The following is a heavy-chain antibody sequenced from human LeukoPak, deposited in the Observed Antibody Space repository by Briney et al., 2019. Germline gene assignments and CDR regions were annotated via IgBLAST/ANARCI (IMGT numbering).Heavy chain of an antibody. CDR2: ISSSSSYI. D-gene: IGHD2-15*01. CDR1: GFTFSSYS. V-gene: IGHV3-21*01. CDR3: ARDLLSMGGDY. J-gene: IGHJ4*02. Sequence: PGGSLRLSCAASGFTFSSYSMNWVRQAPGKGLEWVSSISSSSSYIYYADSVKGRFTISRDNAKNSLYLQMNSLRAEGTAVYYCARDLLSMGGDYWGQGTLATVSS.